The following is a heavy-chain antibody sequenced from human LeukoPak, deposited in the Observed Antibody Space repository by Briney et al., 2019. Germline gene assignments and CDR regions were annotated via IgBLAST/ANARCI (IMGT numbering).Heavy chain of an antibody. J-gene: IGHJ6*03. CDR1: GFTFSTSW. Sequence: PGGSLRLSCEASGFTFSTSWMYWVRQAPGKGLEWVSRINGDGSDPSYADFVKGRFTISRDNAKSTPYLEMKNLRAEDTAVYYCARDGTFTGSNNYYYIDVWGKGTTVTISS. D-gene: IGHD1-14*01. CDR2: INGDGSDP. CDR3: ARDGTFTGSNNYYYIDV. V-gene: IGHV3-74*01.